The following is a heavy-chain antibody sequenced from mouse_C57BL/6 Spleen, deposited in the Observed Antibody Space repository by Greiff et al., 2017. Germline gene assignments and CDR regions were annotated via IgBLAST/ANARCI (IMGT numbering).Heavy chain of an antibody. V-gene: IGHV5-4*01. J-gene: IGHJ4*01. D-gene: IGHD3-3*01. CDR3: ARDALDSYYAMDY. CDR1: GFTFSSYA. CDR2: ISDGGSYT. Sequence: EVKLMESGGGLVKPGGSLKLSCAASGFTFSSYAMSWVRQTPEKRLEWVATISDGGSYTYYPDNVKGRFTISRDNAKNNLYLQMRHLKSEDTDMYYCARDALDSYYAMDYWGQGTSVTVSS.